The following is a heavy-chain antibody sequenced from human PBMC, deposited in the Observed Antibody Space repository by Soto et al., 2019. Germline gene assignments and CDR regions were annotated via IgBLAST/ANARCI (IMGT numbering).Heavy chain of an antibody. D-gene: IGHD3-22*01. CDR2: ISGSGDAK. J-gene: IGHJ4*02. CDR3: AKDFDSDETAHGPNDY. Sequence: EVHLLESGGGLVQPGESLRLSCVASGFSFSSYGMSWVRQDPGKGLEWASIISGSGDAKYYADSVKGRFTISRDNSKNTMYLQMDSLRAEDTAVYYCAKDFDSDETAHGPNDYWGQGTLVTVSS. CDR1: GFSFSSYG. V-gene: IGHV3-23*01.